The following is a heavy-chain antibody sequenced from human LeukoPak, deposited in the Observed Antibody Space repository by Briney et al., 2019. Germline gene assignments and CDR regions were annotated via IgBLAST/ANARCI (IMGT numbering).Heavy chain of an antibody. CDR3: ARADLYCSSTSCYFDY. D-gene: IGHD2-2*01. CDR2: IYSGGST. V-gene: IGHV3-53*04. CDR1: GFTFSSYS. J-gene: IGHJ4*02. Sequence: GGSLRLSCAASGFTFSSYSMNWVRQAPGKGLEWVSVIYSGGSTYYADSVKGRFTISRHNSKNTLYLQMNSLRAEDTAVYYCARADLYCSSTSCYFDYWGQGTLVTVSS.